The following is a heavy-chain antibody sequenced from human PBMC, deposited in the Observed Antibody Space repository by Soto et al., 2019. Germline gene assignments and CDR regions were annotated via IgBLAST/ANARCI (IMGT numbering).Heavy chain of an antibody. V-gene: IGHV1-18*01. D-gene: IGHD6-19*01. CDR3: ARVEAYVEQWPTDYYYYMDV. J-gene: IGHJ6*03. CDR2: ISAYNGNT. Sequence: ASVKVSCKASGYTFTSYGISWVRQAPGQGLEWMGWISAYNGNTNYAQKLQGRVTMTTDTSTSTAYMELRSLRSDDTAVYYCARVEAYVEQWPTDYYYYMDVWGKGTTVTVSS. CDR1: GYTFTSYG.